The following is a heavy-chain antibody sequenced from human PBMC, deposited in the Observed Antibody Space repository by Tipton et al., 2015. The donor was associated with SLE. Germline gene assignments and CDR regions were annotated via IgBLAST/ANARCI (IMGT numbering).Heavy chain of an antibody. J-gene: IGHJ6*02. CDR2: IYFSET. CDR3: ASCNDYYAMDV. CDR1: GGSISSTTYY. D-gene: IGHD2/OR15-2a*01. V-gene: IGHV4-39*01. Sequence: TLSLTCTVSGGSISSTTYYWGWIRQPPGKGLEWIGTIYFSETSYSPVLKSRVTISVDTSKNQFSLKLSSVTAVDTAVYYCASCNDYYAMDVWGQGTTVTVSS.